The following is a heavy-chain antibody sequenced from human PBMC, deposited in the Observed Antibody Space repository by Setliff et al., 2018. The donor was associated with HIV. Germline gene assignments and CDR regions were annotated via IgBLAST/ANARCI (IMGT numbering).Heavy chain of an antibody. D-gene: IGHD6-19*01. J-gene: IGHJ4*02. CDR1: SGSISGFY. CDR3: ANHGKPGSSGSFDY. Sequence: PSETLSLTCTVSSGSISGFYWTWIRQPAGKGLEWIGRISASGTTVYNPSLKSRVTISVDTSKNQFSLKLSSVTAADTAVYYCANHGKPGSSGSFDYWGQGTLVTVSS. CDR2: ISASGTT. V-gene: IGHV4-4*07.